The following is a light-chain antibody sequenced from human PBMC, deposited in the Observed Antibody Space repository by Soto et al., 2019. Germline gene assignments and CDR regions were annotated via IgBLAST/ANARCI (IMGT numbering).Light chain of an antibody. CDR1: SGHSSYA. CDR2: INSDGSH. CDR3: QIWGTYSQRM. Sequence: QPVLTQSPSVSASLGDSVKLSCTLSSGHSSYAIAWHQQQPEKGPRFLMKINSDGSHSKGDGISGRFSGSTSGAERFLTISSLQSEDEAAYYCQIWGTYSQRMFGGGTQLTVL. V-gene: IGLV4-69*02. J-gene: IGLJ7*01.